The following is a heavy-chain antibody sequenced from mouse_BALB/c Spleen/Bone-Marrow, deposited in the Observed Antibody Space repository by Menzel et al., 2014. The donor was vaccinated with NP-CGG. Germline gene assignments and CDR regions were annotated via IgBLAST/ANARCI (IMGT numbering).Heavy chain of an antibody. CDR2: INPSSGYT. Sequence: QVQLQQSWAALATPGASVKMSCKASGYTLTSYWMHWVKQRPGQGLEWIGYINPSSGYTEFNQRFKDKATLTADRSSSTAYMQLSSLTSEDSAVYYCARGYYVMDYWGQGTSVTVSS. J-gene: IGHJ4*01. CDR3: ARGYYVMDY. V-gene: IGHV1-7*01. CDR1: GYTLTSYW.